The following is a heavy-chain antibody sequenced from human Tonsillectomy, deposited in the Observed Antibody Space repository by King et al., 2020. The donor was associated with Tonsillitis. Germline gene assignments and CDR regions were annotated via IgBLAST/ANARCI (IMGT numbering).Heavy chain of an antibody. J-gene: IGHJ4*02. D-gene: IGHD3-16*02. Sequence: VQLVESGGGLVKPGGSLRLSCAASGFTFSSCSMNWVRQAPGKGLEWVSSISSSSSYIYYADSLKGRFTISRDNAKNSLYLQMNSLRVEDMAVYYCARDYVWGGYRLAFDLWGQGTLVTVSS. CDR1: GFTFSSCS. CDR3: ARDYVWGGYRLAFDL. CDR2: ISSSSSYI. V-gene: IGHV3-21*01.